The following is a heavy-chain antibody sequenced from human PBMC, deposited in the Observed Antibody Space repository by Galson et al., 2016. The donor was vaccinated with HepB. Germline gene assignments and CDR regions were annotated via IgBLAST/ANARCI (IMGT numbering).Heavy chain of an antibody. CDR1: GFTSSSYW. CDR3: ARVGPPPEGYPSHWGGMDV. V-gene: IGHV3-7*03. CDR2: INLDGSEN. J-gene: IGHJ6*02. Sequence: SLRLPCAASGFTSSSYWMIWACQPPGTGLEWVAMINLDGSENYQVDSVNGRFTISRDNAKNVLFLQLNSLRAEDTAIYYCARVGPPPEGYPSHWGGMDVWGQGTTGTVSS. D-gene: IGHD3-16*01.